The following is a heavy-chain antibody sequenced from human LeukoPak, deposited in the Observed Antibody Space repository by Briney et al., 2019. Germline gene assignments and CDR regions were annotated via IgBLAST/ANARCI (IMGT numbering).Heavy chain of an antibody. Sequence: SETLSLTCTVSGGSVSSDSSYWSWIRQPPGRGLEWIGYISYRRNTNYNPSLKSRVTISVDTSKNQFSLDLNSVTAADTAVYYCARLYCTRTSCSIDIWGRGTMVTVSS. CDR1: GGSVSSDSSY. J-gene: IGHJ3*02. V-gene: IGHV4-61*01. D-gene: IGHD2-8*01. CDR3: ARLYCTRTSCSIDI. CDR2: ISYRRNT.